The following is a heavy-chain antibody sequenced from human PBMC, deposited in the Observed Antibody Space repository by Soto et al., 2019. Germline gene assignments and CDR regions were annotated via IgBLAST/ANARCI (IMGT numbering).Heavy chain of an antibody. CDR3: ARERPDGSRIDP. V-gene: IGHV4-59*12. CDR2: IYYSGST. Sequence: SETLSLTCTVSCDSIRSSYWSWIRQPPGKGLEWIGYIYYSGSTNYNSSLKRRVTISVDTSKNQFSLKLSSVTAADTAVYYCARERPDGSRIDPWGQGTLVTVSS. J-gene: IGHJ5*02. CDR1: CDSIRSSY. D-gene: IGHD6-13*01.